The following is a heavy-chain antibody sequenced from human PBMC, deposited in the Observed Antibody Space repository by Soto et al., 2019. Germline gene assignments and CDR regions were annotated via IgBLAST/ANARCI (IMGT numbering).Heavy chain of an antibody. V-gene: IGHV3-48*02. CDR1: GFSLANFP. Sequence: GGSLRLSCVGSGFSLANFPMNWVRETPGKGLEWISYISPRGDNIYYTESVKGRFTISRDNARNSLYLQMNSLRDEDAALYYCATGPHPNIGWPYYFDSWGKGVQVHVSS. J-gene: IGHJ4*02. CDR2: ISPRGDNI. CDR3: ATGPHPNIGWPYYFDS. D-gene: IGHD6-19*01.